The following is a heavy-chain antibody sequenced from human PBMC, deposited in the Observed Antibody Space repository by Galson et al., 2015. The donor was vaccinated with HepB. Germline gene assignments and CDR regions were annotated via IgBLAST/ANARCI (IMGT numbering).Heavy chain of an antibody. J-gene: IGHJ6*03. Sequence: SLRLSCAASGFTFGDYAMSWFRQAPGKGLEWVGFIRSKAYGGTTEYAASVKGRFTISRDDSKSIAYLQMNSLKTEDTAVYYCTREDAGLYYYYYMDVWGKGTTVTVSS. V-gene: IGHV3-49*03. CDR3: TREDAGLYYYYYMDV. CDR1: GFTFGDYA. CDR2: IRSKAYGGTT. D-gene: IGHD1-1*01.